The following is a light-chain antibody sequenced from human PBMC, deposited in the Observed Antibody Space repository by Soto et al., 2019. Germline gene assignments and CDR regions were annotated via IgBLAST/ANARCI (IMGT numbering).Light chain of an antibody. J-gene: IGLJ2*01. Sequence: QSVLTQPPSVSAAPGLRVTISCSGNSSNIGDNFVSWYQQPPGTAPKLLIYDNHKRPPGIPDRFSGSKSGTSATLGITGLQAGDEADYYCATWDGSLSLVVFGGGTKLTVL. CDR1: SSNIGDNF. CDR2: DNH. CDR3: ATWDGSLSLVV. V-gene: IGLV1-51*01.